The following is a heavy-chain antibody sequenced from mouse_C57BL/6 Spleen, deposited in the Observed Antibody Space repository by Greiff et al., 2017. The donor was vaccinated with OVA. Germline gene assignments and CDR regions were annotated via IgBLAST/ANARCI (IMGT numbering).Heavy chain of an antibody. CDR3: ARSLYDYGPYYYAMDY. D-gene: IGHD2-4*01. V-gene: IGHV1-80*01. CDR1: GYAFSSYW. J-gene: IGHJ4*01. CDR2: IYPGDGAT. Sequence: QVQLQQSGAELVKPGASVKISCKASGYAFSSYWMNWVKQRPGKGLEWIGPIYPGDGATNYNGKFKGKATLTADKSSSTAYMQLSSLTSEDSAVYFCARSLYDYGPYYYAMDYWGQGTSVTVSS.